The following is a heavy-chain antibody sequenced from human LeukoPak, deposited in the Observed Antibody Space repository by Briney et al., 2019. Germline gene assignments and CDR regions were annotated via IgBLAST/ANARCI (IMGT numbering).Heavy chain of an antibody. D-gene: IGHD6-13*01. CDR2: IKSKTDGGTT. CDR3: TTEFRGTSQQLPTWAFDI. Sequence: GSLRLSCAASGFTFSNAWMSWVRQAPGKGLEWVGRIKSKTDGGTTDYAAPVKGRFTISRDDSKNTLYLQMNSLKTEDTAVYYCTTEFRGTSQQLPTWAFDIWGQGTMVTVSS. J-gene: IGHJ3*02. CDR1: GFTFSNAW. V-gene: IGHV3-15*01.